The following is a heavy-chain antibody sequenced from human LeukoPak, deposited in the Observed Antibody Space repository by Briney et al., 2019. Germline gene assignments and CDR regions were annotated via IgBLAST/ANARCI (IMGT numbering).Heavy chain of an antibody. CDR1: GYTFTSYG. CDR2: ISAYNGNT. CDR3: ARYQTPALTGHIRPRVHFERYGRDV. J-gene: IGHJ6*02. D-gene: IGHD3-3*02. Sequence: GASVKVSCKASGYTFTSYGISWVRQAPGQGLEWMGWISAYNGNTNYAQKLQGRVTMTTDTSTSTAYMELRSLRYDDKAVYYCARYQTPALTGHIRPRVHFERYGRDVWGQGTTVTVCS. V-gene: IGHV1-18*01.